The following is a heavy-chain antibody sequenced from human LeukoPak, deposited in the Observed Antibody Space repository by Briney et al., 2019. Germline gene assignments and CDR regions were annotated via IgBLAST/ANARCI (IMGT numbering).Heavy chain of an antibody. CDR3: ARESSSWYNAFDI. CDR1: GFTFSSYS. J-gene: IGHJ3*02. CDR2: ISSTSSYI. V-gene: IGHV3-21*01. Sequence: PGGSLRLSCAASGFTFSSYSMNWVRQAPGKGLEWVSSISSTSSYIDYADSVKGRFTISRDNAKNSLYLQMNSLRAEDTAVYYCARESSSWYNAFDIWGQGTMVTVSS. D-gene: IGHD6-13*01.